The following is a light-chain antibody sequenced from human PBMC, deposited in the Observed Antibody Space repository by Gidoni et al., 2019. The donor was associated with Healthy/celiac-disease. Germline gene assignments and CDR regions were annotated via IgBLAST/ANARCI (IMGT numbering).Light chain of an antibody. CDR3: QAWDSSTYV. V-gene: IGLV3-1*01. Sequence: SYELTPPPSVSVSPGQTASITCSGDKLGDKYACWYQQKPGQSPVLVIYQDSKRPSGLPERFSGSNSGNTATLTISGTQAMDEADYYCQAWDSSTYVFGTGTKVTVL. J-gene: IGLJ1*01. CDR2: QDS. CDR1: KLGDKY.